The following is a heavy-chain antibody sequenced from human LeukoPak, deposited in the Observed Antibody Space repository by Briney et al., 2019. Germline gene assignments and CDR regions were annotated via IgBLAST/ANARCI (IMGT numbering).Heavy chain of an antibody. CDR1: GFTFRGYA. D-gene: IGHD3-3*01. CDR3: AKYDRYDAGFDY. J-gene: IGHJ4*02. CDR2: ISGSGNST. V-gene: IGHV3-23*01. Sequence: GGSLRLSCAASGFTFRGYAMSWVRQTPGKGLECVSAISGSGNSTYYADSVKGRFTVSRDNSKNTLYLQMSSLRAEDTAVYYCAKYDRYDAGFDYWGQGTLVTVSS.